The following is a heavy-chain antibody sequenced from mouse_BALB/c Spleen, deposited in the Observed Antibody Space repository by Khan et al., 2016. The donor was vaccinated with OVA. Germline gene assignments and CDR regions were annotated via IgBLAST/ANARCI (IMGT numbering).Heavy chain of an antibody. Sequence: EVKLLESGPGLVKPSQSLSLTCTVTGYSITSYYAWNWIRQFPGNKLEWMGYISYSGSTNYNPSLKSRLSITRDTSKNHFFLQLHSVTTEDAATYDCARGKYYGYALDYWGQGTSVTVSS. CDR3: ARGKYYGYALDY. V-gene: IGHV3-2*02. D-gene: IGHD1-1*01. CDR1: GYSITSYYA. CDR2: ISYSGST. J-gene: IGHJ4*01.